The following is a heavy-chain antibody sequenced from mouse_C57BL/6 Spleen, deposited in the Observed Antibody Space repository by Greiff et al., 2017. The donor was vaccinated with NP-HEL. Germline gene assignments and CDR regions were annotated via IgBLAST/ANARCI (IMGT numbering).Heavy chain of an antibody. Sequence: EVQLVESGPELVKPGASVKMSCKASGYTFTDYNMHWVKQSHGKSLEWIGDINPNNGGTTYNQKFKGKATLTVNKSSSTAYMELRSLTSEDSAVYACARGGGFAYWGQGTLVTVSA. V-gene: IGHV1-22*01. CDR2: INPNNGGT. CDR3: ARGGGFAY. J-gene: IGHJ3*01. CDR1: GYTFTDYN.